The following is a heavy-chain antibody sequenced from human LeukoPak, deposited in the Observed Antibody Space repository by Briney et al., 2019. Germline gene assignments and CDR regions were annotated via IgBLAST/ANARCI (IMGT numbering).Heavy chain of an antibody. V-gene: IGHV1-69*13. D-gene: IGHD1-26*01. CDR3: ARDRIVGAEDDAFHF. CDR1: GGTFSSYA. Sequence: SVKVSCKASGGTFSSYAISWVRQATGQGLEWMGGIIPIFGTANYAQKFQGRVTITADESTSTAYMELSSLRSEDTAVYYCARDRIVGAEDDAFHFWGQGTMVTVSS. J-gene: IGHJ3*01. CDR2: IIPIFGTA.